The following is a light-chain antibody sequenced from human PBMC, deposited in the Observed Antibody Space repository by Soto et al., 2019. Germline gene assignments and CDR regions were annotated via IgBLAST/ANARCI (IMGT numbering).Light chain of an antibody. Sequence: QSALTQPASVSGSPGQSITISCTGTPSDVGTYNFVSWYQQYPGKAPKLMIYEVSKRPSGVSNRFSGSKSANTASLTISGLQAEDEADYYCCSYAGSYSFDVFGTGTRSPS. V-gene: IGLV2-23*02. CDR2: EVS. CDR3: CSYAGSYSFDV. CDR1: PSDVGTYNF. J-gene: IGLJ1*01.